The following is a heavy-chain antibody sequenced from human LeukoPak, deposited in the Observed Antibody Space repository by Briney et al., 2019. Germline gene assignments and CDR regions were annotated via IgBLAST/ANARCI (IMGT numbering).Heavy chain of an antibody. CDR1: GYTFTGYY. CDR2: INPNSGGT. V-gene: IGHV1-2*02. CDR3: ARDMASSGWYVWDV. D-gene: IGHD6-19*01. J-gene: IGHJ6*02. Sequence: ASVKVSCKASGYTFTGYYMHWVRQVPGQGLEWMGWINPNSGGTNYAQKFQGRVTMTRDTSISTAYMELSRLRSDDTAVYYCARDMASSGWYVWDVWGQGTTVTVSS.